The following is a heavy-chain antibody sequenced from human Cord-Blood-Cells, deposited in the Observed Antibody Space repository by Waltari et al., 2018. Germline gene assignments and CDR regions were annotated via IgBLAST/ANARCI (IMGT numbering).Heavy chain of an antibody. CDR3: ATVAEYSGSYYGWFDP. D-gene: IGHD1-26*01. CDR2: VDPEDGET. CDR1: GYTFNDYY. J-gene: IGHJ5*02. V-gene: IGHV1-69-2*01. Sequence: EVQLVQSGAEVKKPGATVKISCKVSGYTFNDYYMPWVQQAPGKGLEWMGLVDPEDGETIYAEKFQGRVTITADTSTDTAYMELSSLRSEDTVVYYCATVAEYSGSYYGWFDPWGQGTLVTVSS.